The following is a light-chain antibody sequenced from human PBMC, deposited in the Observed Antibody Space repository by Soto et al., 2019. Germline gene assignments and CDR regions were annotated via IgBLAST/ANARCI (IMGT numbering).Light chain of an antibody. J-gene: IGKJ2*01. CDR2: GAS. CDR3: QRYDISPFP. Sequence: EIVLTQSPGTLSLSPGERATLSCRASQSVSSTYLAWYQQKPGQAPRLLIYGASSRATGIPDRFSGSGSGTDFTLTISRLEPEDFAVYYCQRYDISPFPFDQGTKLEIK. CDR1: QSVSSTY. V-gene: IGKV3-20*01.